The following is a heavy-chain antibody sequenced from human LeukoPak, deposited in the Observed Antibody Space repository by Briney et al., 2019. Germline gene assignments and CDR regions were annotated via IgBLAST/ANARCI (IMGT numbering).Heavy chain of an antibody. Sequence: SETLSLTCTVSGGSISSYYWNWIRQPPGEGLEWIGYFHYSGSTNYNPSLKSRVTISVDTSKNQFSLKLSSVTAADTAVYYCARDGRNYYDSSGYYPYYFDYWGQGTLVTVSS. J-gene: IGHJ4*02. D-gene: IGHD3-22*01. V-gene: IGHV4-59*01. CDR3: ARDGRNYYDSSGYYPYYFDY. CDR2: FHYSGST. CDR1: GGSISSYY.